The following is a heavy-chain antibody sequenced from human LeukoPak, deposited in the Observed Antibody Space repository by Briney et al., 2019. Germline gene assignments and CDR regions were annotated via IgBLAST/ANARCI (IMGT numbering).Heavy chain of an antibody. D-gene: IGHD2-15*01. Sequence: ASETLSLTCAVYGGSFSGYYWSWIRQPPGKGLEWIGEINHSGSTNYNPSLKSRVTISVDTSKNQFSLKLSSVTAADTAVYYCARLPVAVTAWFDPWGQGTLVTVSS. CDR2: INHSGST. CDR1: GGSFSGYY. CDR3: ARLPVAVTAWFDP. V-gene: IGHV4-34*01. J-gene: IGHJ5*02.